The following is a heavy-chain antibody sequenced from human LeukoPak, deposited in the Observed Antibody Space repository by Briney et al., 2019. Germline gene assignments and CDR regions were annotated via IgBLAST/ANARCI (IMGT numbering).Heavy chain of an antibody. V-gene: IGHV4-39*07. CDR1: GGSISSSSYY. CDR3: ARGIPASYCSGGSCYLAADWFDP. D-gene: IGHD2-15*01. CDR2: IYYSGST. Sequence: SETLSLTCTVSGGSISSSSYYWGWIRQPPGKGLEWIGSIYYSGSTYYNPSLKSRVTISVDTSKNQFSLKLSSVTAADTAVYYCARGIPASYCSGGSCYLAADWFDPWGQGTLVTVSS. J-gene: IGHJ5*02.